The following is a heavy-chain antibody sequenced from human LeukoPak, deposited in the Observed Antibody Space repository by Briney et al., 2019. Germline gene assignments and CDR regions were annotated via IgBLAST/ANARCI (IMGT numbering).Heavy chain of an antibody. CDR2: ISYDGSNK. J-gene: IGHJ6*03. V-gene: IGHV3-30-3*01. Sequence: GGSLRLSCAASGLTFSSYAMHWVRQAPGKGLEWVAVISYDGSNKYYADSVKGRFTISRDNSKNTLYLQMNSLRAEDTAVYYCVDTGYCSSTSCRAMDVWGKGTTVTVSS. CDR1: GLTFSSYA. CDR3: VDTGYCSSTSCRAMDV. D-gene: IGHD2-2*03.